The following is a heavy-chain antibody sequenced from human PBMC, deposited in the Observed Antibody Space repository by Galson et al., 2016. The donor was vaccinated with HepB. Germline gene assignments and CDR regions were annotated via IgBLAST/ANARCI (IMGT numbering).Heavy chain of an antibody. CDR2: IYSGGST. J-gene: IGHJ4*02. Sequence: SLRLSCAASGFTVSNNYMSWVRQAPGKGLEWVSVIYSGGSTKYADSVKGRFTISRDNSKNTLYLQMNSLRDEDTAVYYCARDGAGDMAGTHGWGQGTLVIVSS. CDR1: GFTVSNNY. V-gene: IGHV3-66*01. CDR3: ARDGAGDMAGTHG. D-gene: IGHD3-16*01.